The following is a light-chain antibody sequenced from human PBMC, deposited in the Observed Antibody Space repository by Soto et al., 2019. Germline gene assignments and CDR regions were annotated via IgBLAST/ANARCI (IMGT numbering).Light chain of an antibody. CDR1: QRVSGS. J-gene: IGKJ5*01. CDR2: DAS. Sequence: ELVLTQSPGTLSLSPGARATLSCRASQRVSGSLAWYHQKPGEAPSLLISDASTSATGIPDRFSGSGSGTDFTLTISRLGPEDFALYYCQHYGGSPITFGQATRLDIK. CDR3: QHYGGSPIT. V-gene: IGKV3-20*01.